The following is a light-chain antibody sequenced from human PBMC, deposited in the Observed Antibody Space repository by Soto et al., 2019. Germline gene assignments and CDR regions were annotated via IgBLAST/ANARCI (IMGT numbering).Light chain of an antibody. CDR1: SSDVGGYNY. CDR2: EVS. J-gene: IGLJ2*01. CDR3: NSYTSSSTVV. Sequence: QSALTQPASVSGAPGQSITISCTGTSSDVGGYNYVSWYQQYPGKAPKLIIYEVSNRPSGVSNRFSGSKSGNTASLTICGVQGEDEADYYCNSYTSSSTVVFGGGTKLTVL. V-gene: IGLV2-14*01.